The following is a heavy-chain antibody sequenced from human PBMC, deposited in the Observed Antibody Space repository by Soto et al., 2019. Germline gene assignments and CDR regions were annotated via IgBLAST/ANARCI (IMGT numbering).Heavy chain of an antibody. Sequence: EVQLLESGGGLIQPGGSLRLSCEASGFTFSNYGMTWVRLAPGKGLEWVSTISGCGGRRFYADPVKGRFTISRDNSKNTLYLQMNSLRAEDTAVYYCAKEMIASTLADFFDYWGQGTLVTVSS. V-gene: IGHV3-23*01. CDR2: ISGCGGRR. CDR3: AKEMIASTLADFFDY. CDR1: GFTFSNYG. J-gene: IGHJ4*02. D-gene: IGHD2-21*01.